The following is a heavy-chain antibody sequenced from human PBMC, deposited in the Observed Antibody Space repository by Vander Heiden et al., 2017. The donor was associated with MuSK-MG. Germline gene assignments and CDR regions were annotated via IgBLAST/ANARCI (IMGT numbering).Heavy chain of an antibody. Sequence: QVQLVQSGTEETKPGSSVPVSCKDSGGPFGNYAISWVRMAPGQGLEWLGRVLPMYEITNDGQRFQARVTITADKSSSTAYMQLSVLRSEDTAIYYGARARVSVGLTPYDAFDIWGQGTRVTGAS. CDR2: VLPMYEIT. CDR3: ARARVSVGLTPYDAFDI. CDR1: GGPFGNYA. V-gene: IGHV1-69*04. D-gene: IGHD1-26*01. J-gene: IGHJ3*02.